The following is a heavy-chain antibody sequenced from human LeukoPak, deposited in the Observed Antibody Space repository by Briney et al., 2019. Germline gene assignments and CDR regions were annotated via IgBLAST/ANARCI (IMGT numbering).Heavy chain of an antibody. Sequence: PSETLSLTCTVSGYSISSGYYWGWIRQPPGKGLEWTGSVYHSGRTYYNPSLKSRVTISVDTSKNQFSLKLSSVTAADTAVYYCARERRIQLWSPRGHAFDIWGQGTMVTVSS. CDR1: GYSISSGYY. D-gene: IGHD5-18*01. CDR3: ARERRIQLWSPRGHAFDI. CDR2: VYHSGRT. V-gene: IGHV4-38-2*02. J-gene: IGHJ3*02.